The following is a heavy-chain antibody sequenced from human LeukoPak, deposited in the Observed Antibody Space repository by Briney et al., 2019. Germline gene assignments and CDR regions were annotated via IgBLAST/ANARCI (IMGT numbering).Heavy chain of an antibody. J-gene: IGHJ4*02. CDR3: ARDFWSGYSNFDY. Sequence: SETLSLTCTVSGGSISSSSYYWGWIRQPPGKGLEWIGSIYYSGSTYYNPSLKSRVTISVDTSKNQFSLKLSSVTAADTAVYYCARDFWSGYSNFDYWGQGTLVTVSS. V-gene: IGHV4-39*02. CDR2: IYYSGST. D-gene: IGHD3-3*01. CDR1: GGSISSSSYY.